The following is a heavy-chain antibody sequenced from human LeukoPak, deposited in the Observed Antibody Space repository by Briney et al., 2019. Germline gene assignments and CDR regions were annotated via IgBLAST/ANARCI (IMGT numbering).Heavy chain of an antibody. CDR2: ISYDGSNK. Sequence: GPLRLSCAASGFTFSSYGMHWVRQAPGKGLEWVAVISYDGSNKYYADSVKGRFTISRDNSKNTLYLQMNSLRAEDTAVYYCAKDIGYFDLGTYYGMDVWGQGTTVTVSS. CDR3: AKDIGYFDLGTYYGMDV. D-gene: IGHD3-9*01. J-gene: IGHJ6*02. CDR1: GFTFSSYG. V-gene: IGHV3-30*18.